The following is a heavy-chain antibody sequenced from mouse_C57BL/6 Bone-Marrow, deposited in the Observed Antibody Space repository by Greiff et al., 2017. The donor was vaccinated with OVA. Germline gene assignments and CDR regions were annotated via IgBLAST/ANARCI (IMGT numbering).Heavy chain of an antibody. D-gene: IGHD1-1*01. Sequence: QVQLQQSGAELARPGASVKLSCKASGYTFTSYGISWVKQRTGQGLEWIGEIYPRSGNTYYNEKFKGKATLTADKSSSTAYMELRSLTSEDSAVYFCARGGIYYYGSSLYYAMDYWGQGTSVTVSS. J-gene: IGHJ4*01. V-gene: IGHV1-81*01. CDR2: IYPRSGNT. CDR1: GYTFTSYG. CDR3: ARGGIYYYGSSLYYAMDY.